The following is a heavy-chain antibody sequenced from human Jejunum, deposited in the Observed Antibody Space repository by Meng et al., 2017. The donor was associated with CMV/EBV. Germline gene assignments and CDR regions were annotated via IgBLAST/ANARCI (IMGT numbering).Heavy chain of an antibody. Sequence: TLQGVVPPLVNPTQTLPLSCSFSGFSLTTNGVGVGWIRRPPGKALEWLALIYWDDDIHYSPSLKNRLTIIKDTSKNRVVLIMTDMDPVDTATYYCAYRRGGGSGWNWFGPWGQGTLVTISS. V-gene: IGHV2-5*02. J-gene: IGHJ5*02. CDR3: AYRRGGGSGWNWFGP. CDR1: GFSLTTNGVG. D-gene: IGHD6-19*01. CDR2: IYWDDDI.